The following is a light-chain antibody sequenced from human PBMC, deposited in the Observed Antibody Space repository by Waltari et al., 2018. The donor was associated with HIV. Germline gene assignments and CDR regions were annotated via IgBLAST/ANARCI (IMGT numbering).Light chain of an antibody. CDR2: TAS. V-gene: IGKV1-8*01. CDR1: QSLRSY. J-gene: IGKJ4*01. CDR3: QQYNKDPLT. Sequence: AIRMTQSPSSFSASTGDRVTITCRASQSLRSYLAWYQQKPGKAPKLLIYTASTLQTGVPSRLSGSGTETDFTLTNSGLQPEDTETYYCQQYNKDPLTFGGGTKVEIK.